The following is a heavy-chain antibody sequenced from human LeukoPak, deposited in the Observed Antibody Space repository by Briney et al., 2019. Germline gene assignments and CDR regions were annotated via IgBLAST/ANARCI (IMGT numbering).Heavy chain of an antibody. CDR1: GGTFSSYA. Sequence: SVKVSCKASGGTFSSYAISWVRQAPGQGLEWMGGIIPIFGTANYAQEFQGRVTITTDESTSTAYMELSSLRSEDTAVYYCARAKVGATLSFDYWGQGTLVTVSS. J-gene: IGHJ4*02. V-gene: IGHV1-69*05. CDR3: ARAKVGATLSFDY. D-gene: IGHD1-26*01. CDR2: IIPIFGTA.